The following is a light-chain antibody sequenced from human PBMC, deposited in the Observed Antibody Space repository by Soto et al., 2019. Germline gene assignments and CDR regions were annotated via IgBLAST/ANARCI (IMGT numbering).Light chain of an antibody. V-gene: IGKV3-15*01. CDR2: GVS. Sequence: EILMTQSPATLSVSPGEGLTLSCRASQSISRTLAWYQQRPGQAPRLLIYGVSSRATGVPARFSGSGSGTEFTLTISSLQSEDFAVYYCQQYNDWPLTFGRGTKVEIK. CDR1: QSISRT. CDR3: QQYNDWPLT. J-gene: IGKJ4*01.